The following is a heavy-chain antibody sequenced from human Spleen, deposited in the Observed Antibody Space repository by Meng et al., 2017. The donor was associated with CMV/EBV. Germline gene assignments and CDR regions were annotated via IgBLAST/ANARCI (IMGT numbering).Heavy chain of an antibody. V-gene: IGHV3-11*06. CDR1: GFTFNDYY. Sequence: QVQVVESWGGLVKLVVSLSLSCASFGFTFNDYYMSWIRQAPGKGLEWVSYISSSSSYIYYADLVKGRFTISRDTSKNTVDLQMNSLRTEDTAVYYCAKDDPVFHYWGQGTLVTVSS. J-gene: IGHJ4*02. CDR2: ISSSSSYI. CDR3: AKDDPVFHY.